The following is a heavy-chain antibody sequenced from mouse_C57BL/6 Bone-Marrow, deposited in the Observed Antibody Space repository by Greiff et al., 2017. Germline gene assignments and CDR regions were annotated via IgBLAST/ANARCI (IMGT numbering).Heavy chain of an antibody. CDR1: GFTFSDYY. D-gene: IGHD2-12*01. CDR2: INYDGSST. CDR3: ARDGNYSPFDY. V-gene: IGHV5-16*01. Sequence: EVQVVESEGGLVQPGSSMKLSCTASGFTFSDYYMAWVRQVPEKGLEWVANINYDGSSTYYLDSLKSRFIISRDNAKNILYLQMSSLKSEDTATYYCARDGNYSPFDYWGQGTTLTVSS. J-gene: IGHJ2*01.